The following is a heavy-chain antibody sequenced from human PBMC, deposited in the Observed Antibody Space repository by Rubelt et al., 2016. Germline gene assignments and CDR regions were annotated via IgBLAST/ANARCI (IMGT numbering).Heavy chain of an antibody. Sequence: ISCKGSGYSVTNYWIGWVRQMPGKGLEWMGIIYPGDSDTRYSPSFQGQVTISADKSITTAYLQWSSLKASDTAMYYCARRVPSDWYFDLWGRGTLVTVSS. V-gene: IGHV5-51*01. CDR3: ARRVPSDWYFDL. CDR2: IYPGDSDT. CDR1: GYSVTNYW. J-gene: IGHJ2*01.